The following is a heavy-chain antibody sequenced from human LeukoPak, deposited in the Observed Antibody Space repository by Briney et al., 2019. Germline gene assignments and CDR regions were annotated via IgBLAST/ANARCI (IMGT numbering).Heavy chain of an antibody. D-gene: IGHD6-19*01. CDR3: AKDRAAYNSGIDY. J-gene: IGHJ4*02. CDR1: GFTFSSHA. CDR2: ITGSDDST. V-gene: IGHV3-23*01. Sequence: PGGSLRLSCAASGFTFSSHAMSWVRQAPGEGLEWVSAITGSDDSTYYADSVKGRFTISRDNSKNMLFLQMNSLRAADTAVYYCAKDRAAYNSGIDYWGQGTLVTVPS.